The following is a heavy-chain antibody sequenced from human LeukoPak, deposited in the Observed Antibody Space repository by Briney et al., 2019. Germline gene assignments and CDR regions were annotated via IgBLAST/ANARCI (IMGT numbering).Heavy chain of an antibody. Sequence: GGSLRLSFAGSGFTFNTYAMSWVRQAPGKGLEWVAFIRYDGSNKYYADSVKGRFTISRDNSKNTLYLQMNSLRADDTAVYFCARHALSDILTGYSDYWGQGTLVTVSS. CDR2: IRYDGSNK. CDR3: ARHALSDILTGYSDY. V-gene: IGHV3-33*08. J-gene: IGHJ4*02. CDR1: GFTFNTYA. D-gene: IGHD3-9*01.